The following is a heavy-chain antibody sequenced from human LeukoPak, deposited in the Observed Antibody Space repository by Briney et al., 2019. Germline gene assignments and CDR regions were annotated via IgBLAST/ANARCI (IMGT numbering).Heavy chain of an antibody. CDR1: GFTFSAYA. V-gene: IGHV3-23*05. Sequence: QPGGSLRLSCEASGFTFSAYAMTWVRQAPGQGLEWVSSIGSDNKPHYSDSVKGRFTISRDNSKNTVHLQMNSLRAEDTALYYCAKGYNSGWFESWGQGALVTVSS. CDR3: AKGYNSGWFES. D-gene: IGHD6-19*01. J-gene: IGHJ5*01. CDR2: IGSDNKP.